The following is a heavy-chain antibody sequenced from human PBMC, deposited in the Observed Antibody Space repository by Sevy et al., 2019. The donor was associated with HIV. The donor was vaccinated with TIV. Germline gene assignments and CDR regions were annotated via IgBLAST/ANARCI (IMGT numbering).Heavy chain of an antibody. J-gene: IGHJ6*03. CDR2: ISSSSSYI. CDR1: GFTFSSYS. Sequence: GGSLRLSCAASGFTFSSYSMNWVRQAPGKGLEWVSSISSSSSYIYYADSVKGRFTISRDNAKNSLYLQMNSLRAEDTAVYYCARQSSMVRGVDYYHYMDVWGKGTTVTVSS. CDR3: ARQSSMVRGVDYYHYMDV. D-gene: IGHD3-10*01. V-gene: IGHV3-21*01.